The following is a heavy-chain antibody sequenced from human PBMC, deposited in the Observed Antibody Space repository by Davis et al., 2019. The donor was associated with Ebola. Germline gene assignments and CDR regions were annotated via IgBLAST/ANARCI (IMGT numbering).Heavy chain of an antibody. CDR3: ARDGGYLEWLFDAFDI. V-gene: IGHV3-7*01. CDR2: IKQDGSEK. J-gene: IGHJ3*02. D-gene: IGHD3-3*01. CDR1: GFTFRSYW. Sequence: GESLKISCAASGFTFRSYWMSWVRQAPGKGLEWVANIKQDGSEKYYVDSVKGRFTISRDNAKNSLYLQMNSLRADDTAVYYCARDGGYLEWLFDAFDIWGQGTMVTVSS.